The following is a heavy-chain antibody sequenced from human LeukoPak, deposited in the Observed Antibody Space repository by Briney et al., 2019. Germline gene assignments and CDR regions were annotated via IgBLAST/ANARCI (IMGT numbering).Heavy chain of an antibody. D-gene: IGHD5-12*01. V-gene: IGHV1-8*01. CDR3: ARALPIGYDSGIDY. Sequence: ASVKVSCKASVYTFTSYDINWVRQATGQGLEWMGWMNPNSGNTGYAQKFQGRVTMTRNTSISTAYMELSSLRSEDTAVYYCARALPIGYDSGIDYWGQGTLVTVSS. J-gene: IGHJ4*02. CDR1: VYTFTSYD. CDR2: MNPNSGNT.